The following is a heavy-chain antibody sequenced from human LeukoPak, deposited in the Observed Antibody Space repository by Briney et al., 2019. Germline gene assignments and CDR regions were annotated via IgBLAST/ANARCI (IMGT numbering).Heavy chain of an antibody. CDR1: GFTFSSYA. D-gene: IGHD3-10*01. CDR2: ISGSGGST. Sequence: AGGSLRLSCAASGFTFSSYAMSWVRQAPGKGLEWVSAISGSGGSTYYADSVKGRFTISRDNSKNTLYLQTNSLRAEDTAVYYCAKGAHVLLWFGELLPTVYWGQGTLVTVSS. CDR3: AKGAHVLLWFGELLPTVY. V-gene: IGHV3-23*01. J-gene: IGHJ4*02.